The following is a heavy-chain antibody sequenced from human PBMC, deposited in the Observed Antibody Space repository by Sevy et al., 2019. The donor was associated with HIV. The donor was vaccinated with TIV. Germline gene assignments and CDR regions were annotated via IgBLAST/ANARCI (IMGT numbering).Heavy chain of an antibody. CDR3: AKGPHPAVTTSYGMDV. Sequence: GGSLRLSCAASGFTFSSYGMHWVRQAPGKGLEWVAFIRYDGSNKYYADSVRGRFTISRDNSKNTLYLQMNSLRAEDTAVYYCAKGPHPAVTTSYGMDVWGQGTTVTVSS. J-gene: IGHJ6*02. CDR2: IRYDGSNK. D-gene: IGHD4-17*01. CDR1: GFTFSSYG. V-gene: IGHV3-30*02.